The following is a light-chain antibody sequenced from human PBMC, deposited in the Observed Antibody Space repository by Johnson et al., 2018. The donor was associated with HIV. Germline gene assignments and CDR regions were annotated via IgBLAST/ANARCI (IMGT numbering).Light chain of an antibody. V-gene: IGLV1-51*02. CDR1: TSNIESYF. Sequence: QSVLTQPPSVSAAPGQKVTISCSGSTSNIESYFVSWYPQLPGAAPTLLIYEDNKRPSGIPDRFSGSKSGTSATLGITGLQTGDEADYYCGTWDSSLSAYVFGTGTKVTVL. CDR2: EDN. CDR3: GTWDSSLSAYV. J-gene: IGLJ1*01.